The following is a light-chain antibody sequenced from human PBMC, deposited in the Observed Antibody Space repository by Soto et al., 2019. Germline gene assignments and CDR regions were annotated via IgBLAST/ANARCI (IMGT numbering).Light chain of an antibody. CDR3: ATWDSSLSGEV. Sequence: QSVLTQPPSVSGTPGQRVTVSCTGSSSNIGAGYDVHWYQQLPGTAPKLLIYDNNKRPSGIPDRFSGSKSGTSATLGITGLQTGDEADYHCATWDSSLSGEVFGGGTKVTVL. CDR2: DNN. V-gene: IGLV1-51*01. J-gene: IGLJ2*01. CDR1: SSNIGAGYD.